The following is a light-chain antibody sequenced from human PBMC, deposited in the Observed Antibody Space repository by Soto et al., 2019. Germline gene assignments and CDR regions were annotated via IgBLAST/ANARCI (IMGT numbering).Light chain of an antibody. Sequence: DIHMTQSPFSLSASVGDRVTITCRASQSISSYLNWYQQKPGKAPKLLIYAASSLQSGVPSRFSGSGSGTDFTLTISSLQPEDFATYYCQQSYSTPPITFGQGTRLEIK. J-gene: IGKJ5*01. CDR3: QQSYSTPPIT. CDR2: AAS. V-gene: IGKV1-39*01. CDR1: QSISSY.